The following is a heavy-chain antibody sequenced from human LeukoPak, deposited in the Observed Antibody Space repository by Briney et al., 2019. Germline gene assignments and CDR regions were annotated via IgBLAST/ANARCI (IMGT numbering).Heavy chain of an antibody. CDR3: ARDIRDSSGYYYYFDN. J-gene: IGHJ4*02. CDR2: IYSGGST. V-gene: IGHV3-66*02. Sequence: GGSLRLSCAASGFTVSSSYMSWVRQAPGKGLEGVSLIYSGGSTHYADSGKGRFTISRDTSKNTLYLQMNSLRAEDTALYYCARDIRDSSGYYYYFDNWGQGTLVTVSS. D-gene: IGHD3-22*01. CDR1: GFTVSSSY.